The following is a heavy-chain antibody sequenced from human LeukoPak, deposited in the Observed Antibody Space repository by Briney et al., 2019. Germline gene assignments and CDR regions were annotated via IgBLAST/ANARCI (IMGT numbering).Heavy chain of an antibody. CDR2: INSGGSST. Sequence: PGGSLRLSCAASGFTFTYYWMHWVRQAPGKGLVWVSRINSGGSSTSYADSVKGRFTISRDNAKNTLYLQMNSLRAEDTAVYYCARGDASYGDYFFDYWGQGTLVTVSS. D-gene: IGHD4-17*01. J-gene: IGHJ4*02. V-gene: IGHV3-74*01. CDR1: GFTFTYYW. CDR3: ARGDASYGDYFFDY.